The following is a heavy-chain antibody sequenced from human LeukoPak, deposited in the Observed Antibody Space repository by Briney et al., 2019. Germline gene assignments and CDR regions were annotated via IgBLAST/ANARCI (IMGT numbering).Heavy chain of an antibody. CDR1: GYTFTSHG. CDR2: ISGFDGET. CDR3: ARDPSNTVGVYPYFDY. Sequence: GASVKVSCKTYGYTFTSHGISWVRQAPGQGLEWMGWISGFDGETHYAQNLQGRVTMTTDTSSSTAYMELRSLRSDDTAVYYCARDPSNTVGVYPYFDYWAREPWSPSPQ. J-gene: IGHJ4*02. V-gene: IGHV1-18*01. D-gene: IGHD2-8*02.